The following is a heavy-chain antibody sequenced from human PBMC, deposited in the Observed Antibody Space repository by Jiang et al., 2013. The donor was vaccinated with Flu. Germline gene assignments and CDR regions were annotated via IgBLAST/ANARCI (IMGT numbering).Heavy chain of an antibody. CDR2: IYYSGST. CDR3: ARRYSYGYGVVDY. V-gene: IGHV4-39*01. CDR1: GGSISSSSYY. J-gene: IGHJ4*02. D-gene: IGHD5-18*01. Sequence: GLVKPSETLSLTCTVSGGSISSSSYYWGWIRQPPGKGLEWIGSIYYSGSTYYNPSLKSRVTISVDTSKNQFSLKLSSVTAADTAVYYCARRYSYGYGVVDYWGQGTLVTVSS.